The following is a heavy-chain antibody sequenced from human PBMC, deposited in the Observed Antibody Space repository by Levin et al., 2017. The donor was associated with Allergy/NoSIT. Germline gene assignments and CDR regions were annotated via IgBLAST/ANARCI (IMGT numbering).Heavy chain of an antibody. D-gene: IGHD2-15*01. CDR3: ARGGRDFDY. CDR1: GGSISSYY. CDR2: IYYSGST. J-gene: IGHJ4*02. Sequence: NSGGSLRLSCTVSGGSISSYYWSWIRQPPGKGLEWIGYIYYSGSTNYNPSLKSRVTISVDTSKNQFSLKLSSVTAADTAVYYCARGGRDFDYWGQGTLVTVSS. V-gene: IGHV4-59*01.